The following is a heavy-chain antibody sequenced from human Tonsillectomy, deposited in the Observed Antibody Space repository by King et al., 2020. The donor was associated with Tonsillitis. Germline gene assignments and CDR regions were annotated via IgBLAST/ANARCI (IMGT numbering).Heavy chain of an antibody. Sequence: QLVQSGAEVKKPGASVKVSCKASGYTFTSYGISWVRQAPGQGLEWMGWISAYNGNTNYAQKLQDRVTMTTDTSTSTAYMELRSLRSDETAVYYCARDPRHCSTTSCYGKFYSYFYMDVWGKGTTVTVSS. D-gene: IGHD2-2*01. J-gene: IGHJ6*03. CDR3: ARDPRHCSTTSCYGKFYSYFYMDV. CDR2: ISAYNGNT. V-gene: IGHV1-18*01. CDR1: GYTFTSYG.